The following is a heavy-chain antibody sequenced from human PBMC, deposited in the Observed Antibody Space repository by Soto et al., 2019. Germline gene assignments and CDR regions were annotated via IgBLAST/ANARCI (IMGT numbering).Heavy chain of an antibody. CDR2: ISYDGSNK. V-gene: IGHV3-30-3*02. CDR3: AKKYSSSWYSGNWFDP. J-gene: IGHJ5*02. CDR1: GFTFSSYA. Sequence: QVQLVESGGGVVQPGRSLRLSCAASGFTFSSYAMHWVRQAPGKGLEWVAVISYDGSNKYYADSVKGRFTISRDNSKNTLYLQMNSLRAEDTAVYYCAKKYSSSWYSGNWFDPWGQGTLVTVSS. D-gene: IGHD6-13*01.